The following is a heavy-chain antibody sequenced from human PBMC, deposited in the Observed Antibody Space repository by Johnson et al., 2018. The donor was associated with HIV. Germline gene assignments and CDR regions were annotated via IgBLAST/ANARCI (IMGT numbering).Heavy chain of an antibody. CDR3: ARDPSYDMAHTDGFDI. V-gene: IGHV3-30-3*01. Sequence: QEKLVESGGGVVQPGRSLRLSCAASGFTFSSYAVHWVRQAPGKGLEWVAIITYDGSNKYYADSVKGRFTISRDNSKDTLYLQMNSLRAEDTAVYYCARDPSYDMAHTDGFDIWGQGTMVTVSS. CDR2: ITYDGSNK. J-gene: IGHJ3*02. CDR1: GFTFSSYA. D-gene: IGHD3-22*01.